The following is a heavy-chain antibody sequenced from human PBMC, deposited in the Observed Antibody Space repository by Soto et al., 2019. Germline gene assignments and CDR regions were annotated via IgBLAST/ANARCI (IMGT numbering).Heavy chain of an antibody. J-gene: IGHJ6*02. CDR2: ISSSGSTI. Sequence: EVQLVESGGGLVQPGGSLRLSCAASGFTFSSYEMNWVRQAPGKGLEWVSYISSSGSTIYYADSVKGRFSISRDNAKKSLYLQMNSLRAEDTAVYYCARGEYYDSSGYFYYFYYYGMDVLGQGTTVNVSS. CDR3: ARGEYYDSSGYFYYFYYYGMDV. V-gene: IGHV3-48*03. D-gene: IGHD3-22*01. CDR1: GFTFSSYE.